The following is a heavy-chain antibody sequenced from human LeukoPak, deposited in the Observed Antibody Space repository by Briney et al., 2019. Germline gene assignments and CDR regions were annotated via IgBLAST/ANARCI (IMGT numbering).Heavy chain of an antibody. D-gene: IGHD3-22*01. Sequence: PSETLSLTCTVSGGSISSYCWSWIRQPPGKGLEWIGYIYYSGSTNYNPSLKSRVTISVDTSKNQFSLKLSSVTAADTAVYYCARIAGDYYDSSGYYPNWFDPWGQGTLVTVSS. CDR2: IYYSGST. CDR3: ARIAGDYYDSSGYYPNWFDP. J-gene: IGHJ5*02. CDR1: GGSISSYC. V-gene: IGHV4-59*01.